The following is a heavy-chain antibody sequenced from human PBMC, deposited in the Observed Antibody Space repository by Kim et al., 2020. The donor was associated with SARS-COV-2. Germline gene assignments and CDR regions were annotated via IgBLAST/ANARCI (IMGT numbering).Heavy chain of an antibody. CDR3: ARVEAFNDVRY. J-gene: IGHJ4*02. CDR2: ISADDGNT. V-gene: IGHV1-18*01. D-gene: IGHD3-3*02. CDR1: GYTFTSYG. Sequence: ASVKVSCKASGYTFTSYGISWVRQAPGQGLEWMGWISADDGNTNYAQNLQGRVTLTTDTSTSTAYMELRSLRSDDTAVYFCARVEAFNDVRYWGQGTPVT.